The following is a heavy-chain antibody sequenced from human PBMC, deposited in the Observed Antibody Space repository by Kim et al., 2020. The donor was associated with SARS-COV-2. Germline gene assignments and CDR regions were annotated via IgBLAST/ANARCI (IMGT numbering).Heavy chain of an antibody. Sequence: GGSLRLSCAASGFTFSSYAMHWVRQAPGKGLEWVAVISYDGSNKYYADSVKGRFTISRDNSKNTLYLQMNSLRAEDTAVYYCASDSPGYSSSWYFGYGRSLTYYDGMDVCGQGTTVTVSS. J-gene: IGHJ6*02. CDR3: ASDSPGYSSSWYFGYGRSLTYYDGMDV. V-gene: IGHV3-30*04. CDR1: GFTFSSYA. CDR2: ISYDGSNK. D-gene: IGHD6-13*01.